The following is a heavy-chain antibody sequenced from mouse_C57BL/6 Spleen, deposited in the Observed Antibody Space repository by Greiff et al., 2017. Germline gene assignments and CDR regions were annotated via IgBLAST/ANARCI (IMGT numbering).Heavy chain of an antibody. CDR3: AGGLRGPWFAY. J-gene: IGHJ3*01. D-gene: IGHD2-4*01. Sequence: VQLQQPGAELVKPGASVKLSCKASGYTFTSYWMQWVKQRPGQGLEWIGEIDPSDSYTNYNQKFKGKATLTVDTSSTTADMQLSGLTSEDSAVYYCAGGLRGPWFAYWGQGTLVTVSA. CDR1: GYTFTSYW. CDR2: IDPSDSYT. V-gene: IGHV1-50*01.